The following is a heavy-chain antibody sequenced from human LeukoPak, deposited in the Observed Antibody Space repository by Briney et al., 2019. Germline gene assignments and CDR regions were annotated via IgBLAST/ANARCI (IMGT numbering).Heavy chain of an antibody. Sequence: GASVKVSCKASGYTFTSYGVSWVRQAPGQGLEWMGWISAYNGNTNYAQKVQARVTMTRDTSTSTVYMELRSLRSDDTAVYYCARGLPWGQNSLYGMDVWGQGTTVTVSS. D-gene: IGHD7-27*01. V-gene: IGHV1-18*01. J-gene: IGHJ6*02. CDR2: ISAYNGNT. CDR1: GYTFTSYG. CDR3: ARGLPWGQNSLYGMDV.